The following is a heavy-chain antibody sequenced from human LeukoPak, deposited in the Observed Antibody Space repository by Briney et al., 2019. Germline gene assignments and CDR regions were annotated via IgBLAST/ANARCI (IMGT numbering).Heavy chain of an antibody. V-gene: IGHV3-21*01. CDR1: GITFSNYN. CDR3: ARDLSGITGYTYGRGIDY. D-gene: IGHD5-18*01. J-gene: IGHJ4*02. Sequence: PGGSLRLSCAAPGITFSNYNMNWVRQAPGKGLEWISSITSSSSYTFYADSVKGRFTISRDNAKNSLYLQMNSLRVEDTAIYYCARDLSGITGYTYGRGIDYWGQGTLVTVSS. CDR2: ITSSSSYT.